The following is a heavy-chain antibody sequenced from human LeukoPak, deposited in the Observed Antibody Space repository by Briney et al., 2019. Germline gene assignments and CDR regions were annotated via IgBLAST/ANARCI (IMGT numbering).Heavy chain of an antibody. V-gene: IGHV1-69*04. J-gene: IGHJ4*02. CDR2: IIPILGIA. CDR1: GGTFSSYA. Sequence: SVKVSCKASGGTFSSYAISWVRQAPGQGLEWMGRIIPILGIANYAQKFQGRVTITADKSTSTAYMELSSLRSEDTAVYYCARVTLDYGVDYWGQGTLVTVSS. D-gene: IGHD4-17*01. CDR3: ARVTLDYGVDY.